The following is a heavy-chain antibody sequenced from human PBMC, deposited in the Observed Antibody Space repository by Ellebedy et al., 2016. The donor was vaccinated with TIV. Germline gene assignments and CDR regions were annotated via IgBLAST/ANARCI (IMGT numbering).Heavy chain of an antibody. CDR2: IIPILGIA. CDR1: GGTFSSYA. D-gene: IGHD3-22*01. Sequence: AASVKVSCKASGGTFSSYAISWVRQAPGQGLELMGRIIPILGIANYAQKFQGRATITADKSTSTAYMELSSLRSEDTAVYYCARDWLYDSSGYYSPLDYWGQGTLVTVSS. V-gene: IGHV1-69*04. CDR3: ARDWLYDSSGYYSPLDY. J-gene: IGHJ4*02.